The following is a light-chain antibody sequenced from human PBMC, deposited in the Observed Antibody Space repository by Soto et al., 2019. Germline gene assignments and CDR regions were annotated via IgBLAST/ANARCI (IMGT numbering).Light chain of an antibody. CDR2: AAS. Sequence: DIQLTQSPSFLSASVGDRVTITCWASQGISSYLAWYQQKPGKAPKLLIYAASTLQSGVPSRFSGSGSGTEFTLTISSLQPEDFATDYCQQLNSYPVTFGGGTKVEIK. CDR3: QQLNSYPVT. CDR1: QGISSY. V-gene: IGKV1-9*01. J-gene: IGKJ4*01.